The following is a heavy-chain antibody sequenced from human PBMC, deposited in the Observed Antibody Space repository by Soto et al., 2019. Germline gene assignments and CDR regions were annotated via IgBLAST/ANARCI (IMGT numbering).Heavy chain of an antibody. J-gene: IGHJ6*02. D-gene: IGHD2-2*01. V-gene: IGHV1-69*13. CDR1: GGTFSSYA. CDR3: ASGRYCSSTSCYRYYYYGMDV. CDR2: IIPIFGTA. Sequence: SVKVSCKASGGTFSSYAISWVRQAPGQGLEWMGGIIPIFGTANYAQKFQGKVTITADESTSTAYMELSSLRSEDTAVYYCASGRYCSSTSCYRYYYYGMDVWGQGTTVTVSS.